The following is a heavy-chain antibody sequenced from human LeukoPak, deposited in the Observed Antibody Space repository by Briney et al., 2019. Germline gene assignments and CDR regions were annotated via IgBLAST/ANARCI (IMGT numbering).Heavy chain of an antibody. J-gene: IGHJ4*02. CDR3: ARNSNSRLDY. Sequence: SETLSLTCTVSGYSISSGYCWGWIRQPPGKGLEWIGSIYHSGSTYYNPSLKSRVTISVDTSKNQFSLKLSSVTAADTAVYYCARNSNSRLDYWGQGTLVTVSS. CDR1: GYSISSGYC. D-gene: IGHD4-11*01. V-gene: IGHV4-38-2*02. CDR2: IYHSGST.